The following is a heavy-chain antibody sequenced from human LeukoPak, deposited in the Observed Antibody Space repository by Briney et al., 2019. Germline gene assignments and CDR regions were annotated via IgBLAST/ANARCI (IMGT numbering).Heavy chain of an antibody. CDR2: IIPILGIA. Sequence: SVKVSCKAPGGTFSSYAISWVRQAPGQGLEWMGRIIPILGIANYAQKFQGRVTITADKSTSTAYMELSSLRSEDTAVYYCARDRPRSSGSYYYYGMDVWGQGTTVTVSS. V-gene: IGHV1-69*04. CDR3: ARDRPRSSGSYYYYGMDV. D-gene: IGHD3-10*01. CDR1: GGTFSSYA. J-gene: IGHJ6*02.